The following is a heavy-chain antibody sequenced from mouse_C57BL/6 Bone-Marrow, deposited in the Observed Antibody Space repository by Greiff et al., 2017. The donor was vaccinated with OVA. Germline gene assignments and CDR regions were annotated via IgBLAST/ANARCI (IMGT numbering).Heavy chain of an antibody. D-gene: IGHD1-1*01. CDR2: IHPNSGST. Sequence: QVQLQQPGAELVKPGASVKLSCKASGYTFTSYWMHWVKQRPGQGLEWIGMIHPNSGSTNYNEKFKSKATLTVDKSSSTAYMQLSSLTSEDSAVYYCARLGSGSSYRCAYWGQGTLVTVSA. CDR3: ARLGSGSSYRCAY. CDR1: GYTFTSYW. V-gene: IGHV1-64*01. J-gene: IGHJ3*01.